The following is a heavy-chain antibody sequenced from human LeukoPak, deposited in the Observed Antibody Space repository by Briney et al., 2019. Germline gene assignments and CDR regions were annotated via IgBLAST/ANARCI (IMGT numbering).Heavy chain of an antibody. CDR1: GFTFSTYN. D-gene: IGHD1-26*01. J-gene: IGHJ6*03. CDR3: ARDPYSGSYGGYYYYYMDV. CDR2: ITRSSTYI. Sequence: PGGSLRLSCAASGFTFSTYNMNWVRQAPGKGLEWVSSITRSSTYIYYADSVKGRFTISRDNAKNSLYLQMNSLRDEDTAVYYCARDPYSGSYGGYYYYYMDVWGKGTTVTISS. V-gene: IGHV3-21*01.